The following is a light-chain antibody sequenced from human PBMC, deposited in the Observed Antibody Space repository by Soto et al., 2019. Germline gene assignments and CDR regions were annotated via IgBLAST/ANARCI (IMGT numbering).Light chain of an antibody. J-gene: IGKJ5*01. Sequence: DLQMTQSPSSLSASVGDRVSITCRASQTIYNSVNWFQQKPGEVPKILIYGASTLESGVPSRFSGSGSGTDFTLTISNLQPEDFATYYCQQSYAHPLAFGQGTRLEI. CDR2: GAS. CDR3: QQSYAHPLA. V-gene: IGKV1-39*01. CDR1: QTIYNS.